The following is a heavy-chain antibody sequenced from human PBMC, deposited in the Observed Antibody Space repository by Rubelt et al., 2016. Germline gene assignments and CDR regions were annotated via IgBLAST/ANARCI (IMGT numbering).Heavy chain of an antibody. V-gene: IGHV1-18*01. D-gene: IGHD1-26*01. CDR3: ARDSPIVGATH. Sequence: GLEWMGWISAYNGNTNYAQKLQGRVTMTTDTSTSTAYMELRSLRSDDTAVYYCARDSPIVGATHWGQGTLVTVSS. J-gene: IGHJ4*02. CDR2: ISAYNGNT.